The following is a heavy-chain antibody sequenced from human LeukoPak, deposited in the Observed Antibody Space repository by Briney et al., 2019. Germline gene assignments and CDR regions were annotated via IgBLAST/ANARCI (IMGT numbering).Heavy chain of an antibody. J-gene: IGHJ6*02. D-gene: IGHD6-13*01. CDR2: MYDRGDS. V-gene: IGHV4-59*01. CDR1: GDSMRSYY. Sequence: SETLSLTCTVSGDSMRSYYWSWIRQAPGKGLEWLGHMYDRGDSNYNPSLKGRGSISVDTSKNQFSLKLRSMTVADTAVYYCARDSRYVSGWFDDGMDVWGPGTTVTVSS. CDR3: ARDSRYVSGWFDDGMDV.